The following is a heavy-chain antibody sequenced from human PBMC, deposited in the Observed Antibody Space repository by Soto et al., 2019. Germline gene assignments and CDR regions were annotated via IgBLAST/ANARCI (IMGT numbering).Heavy chain of an antibody. V-gene: IGHV2-5*01. Sequence: QITLKAPGPTLVKPTQTLTLTCTFSGFSLTTTGVGVCWIRQPQGKAPEWLALTYWNGDKRYSPSLKSRLTITKDTSKNQVVLTMINMDPGDTATYYCAQSLGYSSGWGYWGQGTLITVS. D-gene: IGHD6-19*01. CDR3: AQSLGYSSGWGY. J-gene: IGHJ4*02. CDR1: GFSLTTTGVG. CDR2: TYWNGDK.